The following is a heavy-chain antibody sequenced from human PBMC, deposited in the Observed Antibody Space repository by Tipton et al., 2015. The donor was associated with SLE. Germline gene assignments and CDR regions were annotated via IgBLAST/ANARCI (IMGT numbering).Heavy chain of an antibody. J-gene: IGHJ4*02. Sequence: TLSLTCTVSGGSISGYSWGWIRQPPGKGLEWIGNIYHSGSTYYNPSLKSRVTISLDTSKNQFSLRVSSVTAADTAVYYCARNVDGPFDYWGQGTLVTVSS. CDR1: GGSISGYS. D-gene: IGHD5-12*01. CDR2: IYHSGST. V-gene: IGHV4-38-2*02. CDR3: ARNVDGPFDY.